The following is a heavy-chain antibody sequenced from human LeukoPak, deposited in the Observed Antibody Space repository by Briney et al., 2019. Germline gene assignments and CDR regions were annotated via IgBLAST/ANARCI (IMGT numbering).Heavy chain of an antibody. J-gene: IGHJ5*02. CDR2: IYHSGNT. CDR1: GGSVSSGGYS. CDR3: ATTPPDCSGGSCYSGNWFDP. V-gene: IGHV4-30-2*01. Sequence: SETLSLTCAVSGGSVSSGGYSWSWIRQPPGKGLEWIGFIYHSGNTYYSPSLKSRVSISLDRSKNHFSLKLSSVTAADTAVYYCATTPPDCSGGSCYSGNWFDPWGQGTLVTVSS. D-gene: IGHD2-15*01.